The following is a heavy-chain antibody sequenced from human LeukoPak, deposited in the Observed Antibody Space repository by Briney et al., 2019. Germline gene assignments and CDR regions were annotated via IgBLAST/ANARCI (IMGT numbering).Heavy chain of an antibody. D-gene: IGHD5-12*01. J-gene: IGHJ4*02. V-gene: IGHV3-13*01. CDR3: ARDRGGYEFDY. Sequence: QPGGSLRLSCAASGFTFSSYDMHWVRHATGKGLEWVSAIGTAGDTYYPGSVKGRFTISRENAKNSLYLQMNSLRAGDTAVYYCARDRGGYEFDYWGQGTLVTVSS. CDR1: GFTFSSYD. CDR2: IGTAGDT.